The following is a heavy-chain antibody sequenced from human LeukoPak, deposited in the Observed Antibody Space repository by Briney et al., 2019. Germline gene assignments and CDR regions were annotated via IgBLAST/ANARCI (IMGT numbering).Heavy chain of an antibody. J-gene: IGHJ5*02. V-gene: IGHV4-59*01. D-gene: IGHD6-13*01. CDR1: GCSISAYF. Sequence: PSETLSLTCTDYGCSISAYFWCWIRQPPGRGLEWIGYISYSGNTDYNPSLKSRVTISVDTSKNQFSLRLTSVAAANPGAYYSARSYAAAVHLNRLDPWGQGTLVTVSS. CDR2: ISYSGNT. CDR3: ARSYAAAVHLNRLDP.